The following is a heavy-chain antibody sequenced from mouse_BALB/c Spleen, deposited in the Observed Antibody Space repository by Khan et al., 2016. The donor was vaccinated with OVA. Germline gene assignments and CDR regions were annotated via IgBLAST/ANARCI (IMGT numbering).Heavy chain of an antibody. CDR2: IYPYNGDT. D-gene: IGHD2-10*02. J-gene: IGHJ2*01. Sequence: VQLKQSGPDLVKPGASVKISCKASGYTFTDYNMQWVRQTHEKSLEWIGYIYPYNGDTGYNQKFKNKASLTVDNSSSTAYMELRSLTSEDSAVYYCARSKYGNYCDYWGQGTTLTVSS. V-gene: IGHV1S29*02. CDR1: GYTFTDYN. CDR3: ARSKYGNYCDY.